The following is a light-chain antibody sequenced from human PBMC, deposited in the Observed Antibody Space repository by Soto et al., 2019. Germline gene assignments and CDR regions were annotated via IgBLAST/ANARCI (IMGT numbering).Light chain of an antibody. J-gene: IGLJ2*01. CDR1: SSDIGSYKF. V-gene: IGLV2-23*01. CDR3: CSYAGPSTI. CDR2: EGT. Sequence: QSALTQPASVSGSPGQSITISCTGTSSDIGSYKFVSWFQQHPGKVPKLIIYEGTERPSGVSNRFSASKSGNTASLTISGLQPEDEADYYCCSYAGPSTIFGGGTMLTVL.